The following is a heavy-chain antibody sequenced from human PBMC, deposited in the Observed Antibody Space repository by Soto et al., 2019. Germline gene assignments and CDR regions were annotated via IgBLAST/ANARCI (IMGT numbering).Heavy chain of an antibody. J-gene: IGHJ6*02. V-gene: IGHV3-73*01. CDR3: RYYGSGSYYIHYYGMDV. CDR2: IRSKANSYAT. CDR1: GFTFSGSA. Sequence: GGSLRLSCAASGFTFSGSAMHWVRQASGKGLEWVGRIRSKANSYATAYAASVKGGFTISRDDSKNTAYLQMNSLKTEDTAVYYCRYYGSGSYYIHYYGMDVWGQGTTVTVSS. D-gene: IGHD3-10*01.